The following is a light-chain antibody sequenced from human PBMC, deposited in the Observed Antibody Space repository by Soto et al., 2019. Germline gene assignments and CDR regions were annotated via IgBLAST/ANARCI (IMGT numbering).Light chain of an antibody. CDR3: QKYGSYPWA. V-gene: IGKV3-20*01. CDR2: GAS. J-gene: IGKJ1*01. CDR1: QSVSNNY. Sequence: EIVLTQSPGTLSLSPGERATLSCRASQSVSNNYLAWYQQKPGQAPRLLIYGASNRATGIPDRFSGSGSGTDFTLTISSLQPDDFATYYCQKYGSYPWAFGQGTRVEV.